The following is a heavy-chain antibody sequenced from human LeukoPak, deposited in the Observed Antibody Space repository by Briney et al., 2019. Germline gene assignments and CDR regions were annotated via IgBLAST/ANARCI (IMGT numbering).Heavy chain of an antibody. V-gene: IGHV3-23*01. Sequence: GGSLRLSCVASGFTFSSYAMSWVRQAPGKGLEWVSTIYRGGGDTYYADSVKGRFTVSRDDAKNTLYLQINSLRAEDTALYYCAKDRYYGSGTSDFDYWGPGTLVTVSS. J-gene: IGHJ4*02. CDR2: IYRGGGDT. CDR1: GFTFSSYA. CDR3: AKDRYYGSGTSDFDY. D-gene: IGHD3-10*01.